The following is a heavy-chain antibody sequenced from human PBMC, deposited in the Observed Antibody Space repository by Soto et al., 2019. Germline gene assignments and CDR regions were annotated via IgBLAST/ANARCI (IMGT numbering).Heavy chain of an antibody. Sequence: PGGSLRLSCAASGFTFSNYAMNWVRQAPGKGLEWVSGFGVGGNYIYYADSVKGRFTISRDNSKNTLYLQMNSLRAEDTAVYYCAKDAISGNQVWDYFDYWGQGTPVTSPQ. V-gene: IGHV3-23*01. CDR3: AKDAISGNQVWDYFDY. CDR1: GFTFSNYA. J-gene: IGHJ4*02. D-gene: IGHD7-27*01. CDR2: FGVGGNYI.